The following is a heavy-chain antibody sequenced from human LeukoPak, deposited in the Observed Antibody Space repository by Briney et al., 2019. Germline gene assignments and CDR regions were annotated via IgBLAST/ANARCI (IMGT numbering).Heavy chain of an antibody. V-gene: IGHV3-48*03. Sequence: GGSLRLSCAASGFIFSTYNMNWVRQAPGKGLEWVSYISSSDSTIYYADSVKGRFTISRDNAKNSLYLQMNSLRAGDTAVYYCARTIEMATISYFDYWGQGTLVTVSS. CDR3: ARTIEMATISYFDY. CDR2: ISSSDSTI. CDR1: GFIFSTYN. D-gene: IGHD5-24*01. J-gene: IGHJ4*02.